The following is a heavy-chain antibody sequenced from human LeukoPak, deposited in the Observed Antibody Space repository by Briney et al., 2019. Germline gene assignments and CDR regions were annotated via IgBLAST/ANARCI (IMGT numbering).Heavy chain of an antibody. V-gene: IGHV4-30-4*01. J-gene: IGHJ4*02. D-gene: IGHD3-22*01. CDR3: ARGRARYYDSSGYYY. Sequence: PSQTLSLTCTVSGGSISSGDYYWSWIRQPPGKGLEWIGYIYYSGSTYYNPSLKSRVTISVDTSKNQFSLKLSSVTAADTAVYYCARGRARYYDSSGYYYWGQGTLVTVSS. CDR2: IYYSGST. CDR1: GGSISSGDYY.